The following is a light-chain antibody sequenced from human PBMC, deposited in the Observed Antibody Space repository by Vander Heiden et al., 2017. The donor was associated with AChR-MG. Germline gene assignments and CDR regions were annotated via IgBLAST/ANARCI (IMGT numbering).Light chain of an antibody. CDR3: IQVLLTPWT. J-gene: IGKJ1*01. CDR2: WGS. V-gene: IGKV1-12*01. Sequence: SPVEPSVGSCVSIRSRVSQAGNSWLVWYLQKPGQAPELLIYWGSTLPYGVPSRFSGSGSGTDFTLTISSVQAEDFATYYCIQVLLTPWTFGPGTRLEI. CDR1: QAGNSW.